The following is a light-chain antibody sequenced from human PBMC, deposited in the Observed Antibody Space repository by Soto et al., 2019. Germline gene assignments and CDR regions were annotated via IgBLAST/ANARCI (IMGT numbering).Light chain of an antibody. CDR3: SSYAGSNILVV. V-gene: IGLV2-23*01. J-gene: IGLJ2*01. Sequence: QSALTQPGSVSGSPGQSITISCSGTSSDIGSYNLVSWYQQHPGKAPKVIIFEGSRLPSGVSSRFSGSKSGNTASLTISGLRPEDEADYYCSSYAGSNILVVFGGATKLTVL. CDR2: EGS. CDR1: SSDIGSYNL.